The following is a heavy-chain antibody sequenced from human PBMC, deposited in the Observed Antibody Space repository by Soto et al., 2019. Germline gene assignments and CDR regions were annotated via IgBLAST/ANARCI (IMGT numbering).Heavy chain of an antibody. CDR1: GFTVSSNY. D-gene: IGHD1-26*01. Sequence: GGSLRLSCAASGFTVSSNYMSWVRQAPGKGLEWVSVIYSGGSTYYADSVKGRFTISRDNSKNTLYLQMNSLRAEDTAVYYCSGAESPDTAYFSLYWGQGTPVTVS. CDR3: SGAESPDTAYFSLY. CDR2: IYSGGST. V-gene: IGHV3-53*01. J-gene: IGHJ4*02.